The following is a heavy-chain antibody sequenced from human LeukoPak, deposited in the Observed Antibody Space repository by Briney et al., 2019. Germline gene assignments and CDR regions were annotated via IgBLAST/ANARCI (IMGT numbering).Heavy chain of an antibody. CDR2: ISGSGGST. CDR1: GFTFSSYA. Sequence: TGGSLRLSCAASGFTFSSYAMSWVRQAPGKGLEWVSAISGSGGSTYYADSVKGRFTISRDNSKNTLYLQMNSLRAEDTAVYYCAKSAAPTYYYDSSGYYLDYWGQGTLVTVSS. D-gene: IGHD3-22*01. J-gene: IGHJ4*02. CDR3: AKSAAPTYYYDSSGYYLDY. V-gene: IGHV3-23*01.